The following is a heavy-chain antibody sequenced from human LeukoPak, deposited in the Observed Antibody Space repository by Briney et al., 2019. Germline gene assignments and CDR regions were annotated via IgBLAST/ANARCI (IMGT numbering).Heavy chain of an antibody. D-gene: IGHD3-9*01. CDR1: GYTFTGYY. V-gene: IGHV1-2*04. J-gene: IGHJ4*02. CDR2: INPNSGGT. CDR3: ARGYYDILTGYYDAGYYFDY. Sequence: ASVKVSCKASGYTFTGYYMHWVRQAPGQGLEWMGWINPNSGGTNYAQKFQGWVTMTRDTSISTAYMELSRLRSDDTAVYYCARGYYDILTGYYDAGYYFDYWGQGTLVTVSS.